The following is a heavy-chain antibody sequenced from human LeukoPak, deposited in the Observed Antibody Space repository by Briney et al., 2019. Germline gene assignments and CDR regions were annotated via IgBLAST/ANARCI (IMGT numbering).Heavy chain of an antibody. J-gene: IGHJ4*02. V-gene: IGHV4-4*09. CDR2: ISTSGST. CDR1: AASISNYY. D-gene: IGHD3-22*01. Sequence: PSETLSWTCAVSAASISNYYWSWIRQAPGKGLEWIGYISTSGSTNYNPSLKSRVSISLDTSKNRFSLNLNFVTAADTAVYYCASPRSGYRYTFDYWGQGALVTVSS. CDR3: ASPRSGYRYTFDY.